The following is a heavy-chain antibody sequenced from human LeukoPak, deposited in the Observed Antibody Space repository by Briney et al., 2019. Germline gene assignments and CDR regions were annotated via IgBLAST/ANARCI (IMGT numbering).Heavy chain of an antibody. CDR2: FDPEDGET. Sequence: ASVKVSCTVSGYTLTELSMHWVRQAPGKGLEWMGGFDPEDGETIYAQKFQGRVTMTEDTSTDTAYMELSSLRSEDTAVYYCATGLGRGYSYGLAGGDYWGQGTLVTVSS. CDR1: GYTLTELS. CDR3: ATGLGRGYSYGLAGGDY. D-gene: IGHD5-18*01. J-gene: IGHJ4*02. V-gene: IGHV1-24*01.